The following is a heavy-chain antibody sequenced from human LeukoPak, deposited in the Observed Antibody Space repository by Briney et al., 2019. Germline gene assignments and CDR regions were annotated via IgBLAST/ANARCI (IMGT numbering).Heavy chain of an antibody. V-gene: IGHV1-2*02. D-gene: IGHD2-15*01. Sequence: ASVKVSCKASGYTFSGYYMHWVRQAPGQGLEWMGWINLNSGGTNYAQKFQGRVTMTRDTSISTAYMELSRLRSDDTAVYYCARVEEYCSGGSCYWFDPWGQGTLVTVSS. CDR2: INLNSGGT. CDR1: GYTFSGYY. J-gene: IGHJ5*02. CDR3: ARVEEYCSGGSCYWFDP.